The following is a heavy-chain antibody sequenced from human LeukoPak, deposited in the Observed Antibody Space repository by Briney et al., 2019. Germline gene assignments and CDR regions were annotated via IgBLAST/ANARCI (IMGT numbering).Heavy chain of an antibody. CDR2: VYYSGAT. D-gene: IGHD3-22*01. Sequence: SETLPLTCTVSGGSISSRGFFWAWIRQPPGRGPVWIGSVYYSGATYYNSSLQSRVTISVDTSKSHFSLKLSSVTAADTAVYYCARLSSSDTICLTLPYNNFDPWGQGTLVTVSS. J-gene: IGHJ5*02. CDR1: GGSISSRGFF. V-gene: IGHV4-39*01. CDR3: ARLSSSDTICLTLPYNNFDP.